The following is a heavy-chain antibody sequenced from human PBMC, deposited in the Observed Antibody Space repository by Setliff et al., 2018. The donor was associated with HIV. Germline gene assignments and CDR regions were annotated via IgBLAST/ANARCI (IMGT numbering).Heavy chain of an antibody. CDR3: ARWRWQQSEFDY. D-gene: IGHD3-10*01. J-gene: IGHJ4*02. Sequence: PGGSLRLSCAASGFSFSDFWMHWVRQVPGKGLAWVSRVYSAGTTTTYADSVKGRFTISRDNGKNTLYLQMNSLRAEDSAVYFCARWRWQQSEFDYWGQGTRVTVSS. CDR2: VYSAGTTT. V-gene: IGHV3-74*01. CDR1: GFSFSDFW.